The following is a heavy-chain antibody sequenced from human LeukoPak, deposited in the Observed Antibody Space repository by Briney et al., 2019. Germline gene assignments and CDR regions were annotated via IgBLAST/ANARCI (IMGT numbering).Heavy chain of an antibody. D-gene: IGHD3-22*01. J-gene: IGHJ4*02. V-gene: IGHV3-23*01. CDR1: GFTFSSYA. CDR2: ISGSGGST. CDR3: AKRDLKYYYDSSGYYTFDY. Sequence: PGGSLRLSCAASGFTFSSYAMSWVRQAPWKGLEWVSAISGSGGSTYYADSVKGRFTISRDNSKNTLYLQMNSLRAEDTAVYYCAKRDLKYYYDSSGYYTFDYRGQGTLVTVSS.